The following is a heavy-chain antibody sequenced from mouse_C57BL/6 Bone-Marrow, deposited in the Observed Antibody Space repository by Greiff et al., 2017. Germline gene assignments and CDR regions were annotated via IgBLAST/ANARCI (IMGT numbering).Heavy chain of an antibody. J-gene: IGHJ4*01. CDR3: AIYGSYYDYDGEYYAMDY. CDR2: IHPSDSDT. V-gene: IGHV1-74*01. D-gene: IGHD2-4*01. CDR1: GYTFTSYW. Sequence: QVQLQQPGAELVKPGASVKVSCKASGYTFTSYWMHWVKQRPGQGLEWIGRIHPSDSDTNYNQKFKGKATLTVDKSSSTAYMQLSSLTSEDSAVYYCAIYGSYYDYDGEYYAMDYWGQGNSVTVSS.